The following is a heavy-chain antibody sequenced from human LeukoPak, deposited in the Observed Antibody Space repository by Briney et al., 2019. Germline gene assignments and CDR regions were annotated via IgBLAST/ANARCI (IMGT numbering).Heavy chain of an antibody. CDR2: TTQSGESS. CDR1: GFTFSNKA. D-gene: IGHD2-21*02. CDR3: ARESGGDWGYFDD. Sequence: AGGSLRLSCVASGFTFSNKAMSWVRHAPGMGLEWVTSTTQSGESSGYADSVKGRFTISRDNSKNTLSLQMDSLRVEDTAIYYCARESGGDWGYFDDWGQGTLVTVSS. J-gene: IGHJ4*02. V-gene: IGHV3-23*01.